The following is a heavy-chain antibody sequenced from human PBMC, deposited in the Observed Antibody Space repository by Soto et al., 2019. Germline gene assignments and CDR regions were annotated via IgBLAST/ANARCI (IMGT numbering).Heavy chain of an antibody. CDR2: IIPIFGTA. J-gene: IGHJ4*02. D-gene: IGHD4-17*01. CDR3: ARAFATVTTGVSEYYFDY. V-gene: IGHV1-69*13. CDR1: GGTFSSYA. Sequence: ASVKVSCKASGGTFSSYAISWVRQAPGQGLEWMGGIIPIFGTANYAQKFQGRVTITADESTSTAYMELSSLRSEDTAAYYCARAFATVTTGVSEYYFDYWGQGTLVTVSS.